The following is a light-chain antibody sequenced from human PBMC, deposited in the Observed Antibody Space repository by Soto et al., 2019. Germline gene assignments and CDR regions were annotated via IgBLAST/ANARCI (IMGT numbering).Light chain of an antibody. J-gene: IGKJ3*01. V-gene: IGKV1-39*01. CDR2: DAS. CDR1: QTIGKY. Sequence: DIQMTQSPSSLSATVGDRVTITCRASQTIGKYLNWYQQQPGKVPKLLIYDASYLQSGVPSRFSGSESGTDFTLNIRDLRPEDFGTYYCQQSFSIPFTFGPGTKVDIK. CDR3: QQSFSIPFT.